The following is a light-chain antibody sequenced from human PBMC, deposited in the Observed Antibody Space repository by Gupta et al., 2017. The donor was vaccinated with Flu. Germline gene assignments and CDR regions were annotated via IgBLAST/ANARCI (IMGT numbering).Light chain of an antibody. J-gene: IGKJ4*01. CDR2: GAS. CDR1: QSVSSH. CDR3: QQYDKWPPLT. Sequence: DIVMTPSPATLSVSPGERVTLSCRASQSVSSHLAWYQQKPGPAPRLLIYGASTRATGIPARFSGSGSGTEFTLTITSLQSEDFAVYYCQQYDKWPPLTFGGGTKVEIK. V-gene: IGKV3-15*01.